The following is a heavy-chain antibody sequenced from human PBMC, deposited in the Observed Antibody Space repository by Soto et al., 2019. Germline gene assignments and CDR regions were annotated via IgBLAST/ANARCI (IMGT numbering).Heavy chain of an antibody. CDR3: ARLGGLGYCSSTSCYRWFDP. Sequence: EVQLVQSGAEVKKPGESLRISCKGSGYSFTSYWISWVRQMPGKGLEWMGRIDPSDSYTNYSPSFQGHVTISADKSISTAYLQWSSLKASDTAMYYYARLGGLGYCSSTSCYRWFDPWGQGTLVTVSS. CDR2: IDPSDSYT. J-gene: IGHJ5*02. V-gene: IGHV5-10-1*01. D-gene: IGHD2-2*02. CDR1: GYSFTSYW.